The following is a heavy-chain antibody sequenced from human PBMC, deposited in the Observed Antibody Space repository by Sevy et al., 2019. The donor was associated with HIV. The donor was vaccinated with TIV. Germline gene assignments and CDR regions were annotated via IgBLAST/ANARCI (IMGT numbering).Heavy chain of an antibody. CDR3: ARGLAYYFNY. D-gene: IGHD5-12*01. J-gene: IGHJ4*02. CDR2: LYYSGIT. Sequence: SETLSLTCTVSGGSISSYYWSWIRQPPGKGLEWIGYLYYSGITNYNPSLKSRVTISGHTSKNQFSLKRSSVTAADTAVYYCARGLAYYFNYWGQGTLVTVSS. V-gene: IGHV4-59*01. CDR1: GGSISSYY.